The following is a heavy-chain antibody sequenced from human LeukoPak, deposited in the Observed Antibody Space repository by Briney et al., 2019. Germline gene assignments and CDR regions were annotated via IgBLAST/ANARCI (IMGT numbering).Heavy chain of an antibody. D-gene: IGHD6-13*01. CDR1: GGSISSYY. J-gene: IGHJ4*02. CDR2: IYTSGST. CDR3: ARRKGYSSSWYFRLDY. V-gene: IGHV4-4*07. Sequence: TSETLSLTCTVSGGSISSYYWSWIRQPAGKGLEWIGRIYTSGSTNYNPSLKSRVTMSVDTSKNQFSLKLSSVTAADTAVYYCARRKGYSSSWYFRLDYWGQGTLVTVSS.